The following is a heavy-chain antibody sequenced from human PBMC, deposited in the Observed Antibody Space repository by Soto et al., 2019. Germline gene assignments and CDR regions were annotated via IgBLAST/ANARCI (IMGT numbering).Heavy chain of an antibody. J-gene: IGHJ4*01. Sequence: ASVKVSCKASGFTFTSSAVQWVRQARGQRLEWIGWIVVGSGNTNYAQKFQERVTITRDMSTSTAYMELSSLRSEDTAVYYCAADVGRYCGGDCYSAYGRNLDYWG. D-gene: IGHD2-21*02. CDR1: GFTFTSSA. CDR2: IVVGSGNT. CDR3: AADVGRYCGGDCYSAYGRNLDY. V-gene: IGHV1-58*01.